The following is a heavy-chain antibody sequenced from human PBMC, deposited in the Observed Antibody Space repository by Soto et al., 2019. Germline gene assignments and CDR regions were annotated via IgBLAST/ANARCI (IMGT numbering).Heavy chain of an antibody. CDR3: AKLGYCYDTACGGFDY. CDR2: ISGSSINT. D-gene: IGHD2-15*01. V-gene: IGHV3-23*01. Sequence: EVQLLESGGGLIQPGGSLRLSSAASGFTFGTYALSWVRQAPGKGLEWVSVISGSSINTYYADSVKGRFTISRDNSKNTVYLQMNNLRAEDTAVYYCAKLGYCYDTACGGFDYWGQGTLVTVSP. J-gene: IGHJ4*02. CDR1: GFTFGTYA.